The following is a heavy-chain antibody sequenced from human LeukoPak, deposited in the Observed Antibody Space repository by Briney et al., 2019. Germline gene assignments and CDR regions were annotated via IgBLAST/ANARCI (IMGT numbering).Heavy chain of an antibody. Sequence: GGSLRLSCAASGFTFSSYAMSWVRQAPGKGLEWVSAISGGGGSAYYADSVKGRFTISRDNAKKSLYLQMNSLRAEDTALYYCARVVLSRGERDYWGQGTLVTVSS. CDR3: ARVVLSRGERDY. V-gene: IGHV3-23*01. CDR1: GFTFSSYA. J-gene: IGHJ4*02. D-gene: IGHD5-24*01. CDR2: ISGGGGSA.